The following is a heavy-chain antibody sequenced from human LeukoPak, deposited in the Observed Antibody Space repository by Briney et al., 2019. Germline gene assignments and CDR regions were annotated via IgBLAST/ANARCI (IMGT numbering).Heavy chain of an antibody. CDR2: INAGNGNT. CDR1: GYTFTSYA. J-gene: IGHJ6*04. CDR3: AAFGHNWNAAGYHYGMDV. D-gene: IGHD1-1*01. V-gene: IGHV1-3*01. Sequence: ASVQVSCKTSGYTFTSYAMHWVRQAPGQRLEWMGWINAGNGNTKYSQKFQGRVTITSDTSASTAYMELSSLRSDDTAVYYCAAFGHNWNAAGYHYGMDVWGKGTTVTVSS.